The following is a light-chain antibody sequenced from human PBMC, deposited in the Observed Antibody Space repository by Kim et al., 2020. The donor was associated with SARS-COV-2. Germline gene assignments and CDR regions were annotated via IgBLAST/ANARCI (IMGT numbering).Light chain of an antibody. V-gene: IGLV3-19*01. CDR1: SLRSYY. CDR3: NSRDSSGNLLV. J-gene: IGLJ2*01. CDR2: GKN. Sequence: SSELTQDPAVSVALGQTVRITCQGDSLRSYYASWYQQKPGQAPVLVIYGKNNRPSEIPDRFSGSSSGNTASLTITGAQAEDEADYYCNSRDSSGNLLVFG.